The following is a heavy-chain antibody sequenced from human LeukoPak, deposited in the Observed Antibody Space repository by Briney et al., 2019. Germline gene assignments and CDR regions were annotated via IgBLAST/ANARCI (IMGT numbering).Heavy chain of an antibody. Sequence: GGSLRLSCAASGFTFSSYAMHWVRQAPGKGLEWVAVISYDGSNKYYADSVKGRFTISRDNSKNTLYLQMISLRAEDTAVYYCAKEENYYGSGSYPYWGQGTLVTVSS. CDR1: GFTFSSYA. J-gene: IGHJ4*02. V-gene: IGHV3-30*04. CDR2: ISYDGSNK. D-gene: IGHD3-10*01. CDR3: AKEENYYGSGSYPY.